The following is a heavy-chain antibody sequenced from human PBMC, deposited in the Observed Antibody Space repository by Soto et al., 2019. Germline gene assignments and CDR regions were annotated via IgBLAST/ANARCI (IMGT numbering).Heavy chain of an antibody. CDR1: GGSIISYY. V-gene: IGHV4-59*01. J-gene: IGHJ4*02. D-gene: IGHD6-6*01. Sequence: QVHLQESGPGLVKPSETLSLTCTVSGGSIISYYWCWIRQPPGMGLEWIGNIYYRGSTNYNPSLESRVTISVDTSKNQFSLQLSSVTAGDTAVYYCARDAYSSSSGAIGYWGQGTLVTVSA. CDR2: IYYRGST. CDR3: ARDAYSSSSGAIGY.